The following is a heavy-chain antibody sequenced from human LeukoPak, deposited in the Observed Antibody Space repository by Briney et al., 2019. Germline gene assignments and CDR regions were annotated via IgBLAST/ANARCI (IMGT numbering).Heavy chain of an antibody. CDR1: GGSISSYY. D-gene: IGHD3-9*01. J-gene: IGHJ5*02. CDR2: IYYSGST. Sequence: SSETLSLTCSVSGGSISSYYWSWIRQPPGRGLEWIGYIYYSGSTNYYPSLKSRVTISVDTSKNQFSLKLSSVTAADTAVYYCARRGRYFDWFDPWGQGTLVTVSS. V-gene: IGHV4-59*01. CDR3: ARRGRYFDWFDP.